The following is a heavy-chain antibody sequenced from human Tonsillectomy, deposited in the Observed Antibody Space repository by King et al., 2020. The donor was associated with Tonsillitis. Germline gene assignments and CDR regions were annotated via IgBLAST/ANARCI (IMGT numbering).Heavy chain of an antibody. D-gene: IGHD3-10*01. CDR1: GFTFSGSA. CDR3: TRRGSWSYFASTA. CDR2: IRSKANSYAT. J-gene: IGHJ6*02. V-gene: IGHV3-73*02. Sequence: VQLVESGGGLVQPGGSLKLSCAASGFTFSGSAMHWVRQASGKGLEWVGRIRSKANSYATAYAASVKGRFTISRDDSKNTAYLQMNSLKTEDTAVYYCTRRGSWSYFASTAWGQGTTVTVSS.